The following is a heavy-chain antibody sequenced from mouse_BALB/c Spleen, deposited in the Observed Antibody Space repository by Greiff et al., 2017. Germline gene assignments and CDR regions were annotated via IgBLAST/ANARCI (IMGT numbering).Heavy chain of an antibody. CDR1: GFTFSDYY. J-gene: IGHJ4*01. D-gene: IGHD2-4*01. Sequence: EVQLQESGGGLVKPGGSLKLSCAASGFTFSDYYMYWVRQTPEKRLEWVATISDGGSYTYYPDSVKGRFTISRDNAKNNLYLQMSSLKSEDTAMYYCARAMITKAMDYWGQGTSVTVSS. CDR2: ISDGGSYT. CDR3: ARAMITKAMDY. V-gene: IGHV5-4*02.